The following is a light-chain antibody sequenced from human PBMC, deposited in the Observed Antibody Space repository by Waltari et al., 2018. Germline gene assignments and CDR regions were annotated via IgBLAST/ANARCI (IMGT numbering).Light chain of an antibody. V-gene: IGKV3-15*01. CDR3: QQYNNWRT. Sequence: EILMTQSPPTLSVSPGERVTLSCRASQSISRNLAWYQQKPGQAPRLLIYAASTRATGIPARFSGSGSGTEFTLTISSLQSEDFAVYYCQQYNNWRTFGQGTKLEIK. CDR1: QSISRN. J-gene: IGKJ2*01. CDR2: AAS.